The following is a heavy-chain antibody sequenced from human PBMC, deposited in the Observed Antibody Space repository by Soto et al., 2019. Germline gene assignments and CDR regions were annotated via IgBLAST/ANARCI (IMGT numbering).Heavy chain of an antibody. CDR3: ARDTGRLEWLSTYYYGMDV. D-gene: IGHD3-3*01. J-gene: IGHJ6*02. CDR1: GFTFSSYA. Sequence: GSLRLSCAASGFTFSSYAMHWVRQAPGKGLEWVAVISYDGSNKYYADSVKGRFTISRDNSKNTLYLQMNSLRAEDTAVYYCARDTGRLEWLSTYYYGMDVWGQGTTVTVSS. V-gene: IGHV3-30-3*01. CDR2: ISYDGSNK.